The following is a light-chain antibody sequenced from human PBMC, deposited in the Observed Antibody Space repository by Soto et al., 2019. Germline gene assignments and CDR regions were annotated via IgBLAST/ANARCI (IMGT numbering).Light chain of an antibody. CDR1: SSNIGKNS. J-gene: IGLJ1*01. Sequence: SVLTQPPSVSAAPGQKVTISCSGSSSNIGKNSVSWYQQFPGTAPKLLIYDNNKQPSGIPDRFSGSKSGTSATLGITGLQTGDEADYYCGTWDSSLSAYVFGTGTKV. V-gene: IGLV1-51*01. CDR2: DNN. CDR3: GTWDSSLSAYV.